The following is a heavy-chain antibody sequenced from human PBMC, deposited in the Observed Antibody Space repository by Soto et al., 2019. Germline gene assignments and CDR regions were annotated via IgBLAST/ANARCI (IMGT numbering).Heavy chain of an antibody. D-gene: IGHD2-15*01. V-gene: IGHV1-18*01. CDR3: VVAAQPYNFDY. CDR2: ISAYNGNT. Sequence: QVQLVQTGAEMKKPGASVKDSCKASGYTFTSYGISWVRQAPGQGLEWMGWISAYNGNTNYAQKLQGRATMTTDTSMSTAYMELRSLRSDDTAVYYCVVAAQPYNFDYWGQGTLVTVSS. J-gene: IGHJ4*02. CDR1: GYTFTSYG.